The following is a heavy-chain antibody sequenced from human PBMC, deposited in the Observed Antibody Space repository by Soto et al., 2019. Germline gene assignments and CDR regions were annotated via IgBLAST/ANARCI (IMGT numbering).Heavy chain of an antibody. CDR3: ARFCSGGDCYPNYYYYYYMDV. CDR2: IKQDGSDK. D-gene: IGHD2-15*01. V-gene: IGHV3-7*01. Sequence: HPGGSLRLSCVASGFTFSNHWMSWVRQAPGKGLEWVATIKQDGSDKYYVDSVKGRFTISRDNAKSSLYLQMNSLRAEDTAVYYCARFCSGGDCYPNYYYYYYMDVWGKGTTVTVSS. J-gene: IGHJ6*03. CDR1: GFTFSNHW.